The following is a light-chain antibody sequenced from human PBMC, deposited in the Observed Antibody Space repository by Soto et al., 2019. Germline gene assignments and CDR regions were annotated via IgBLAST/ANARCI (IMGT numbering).Light chain of an antibody. V-gene: IGLV2-23*01. Sequence: QSALTQPASVSGSPGQSITISCTGTSSDVGSYNLVSWYQQHPGKAPKLMIYEGSKRPSGVSNRFSGSKSGNTASLTISGVQAEDEADYHCCSYAGSSTYVVFGGGTKLTVL. CDR1: SSDVGSYNL. CDR3: CSYAGSSTYVV. J-gene: IGLJ2*01. CDR2: EGS.